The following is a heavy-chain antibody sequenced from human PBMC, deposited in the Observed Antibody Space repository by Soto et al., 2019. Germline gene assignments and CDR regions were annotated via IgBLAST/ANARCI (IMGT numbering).Heavy chain of an antibody. Sequence: QVQLVQSGAEVKKPGASVKVSCKASGYTFTSYAINWVRQATGQGLEWMGWMNPNSGNTGYAQKFQGRVTMTRNTSISTAYMELSSLRSEDTAVYYCARKNGVVGSYYFDYWGQGTLVTVSS. J-gene: IGHJ4*02. CDR1: GYTFTSYA. D-gene: IGHD1-26*01. CDR3: ARKNGVVGSYYFDY. V-gene: IGHV1-8*01. CDR2: MNPNSGNT.